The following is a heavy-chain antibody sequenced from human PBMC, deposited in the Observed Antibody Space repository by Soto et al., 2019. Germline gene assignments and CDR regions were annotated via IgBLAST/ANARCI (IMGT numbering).Heavy chain of an antibody. CDR3: AKGVGGYCSSTSCFLGAFDI. Sequence: PGGSLRLSCAASGFTFSSYAMSWVRQAPGKGLEWVSAISGSGGSTYYADSVKGRFTISRDNSKNTLYLQMNSLRAEDTAVYYCAKGVGGYCSSTSCFLGAFDIWGQGAMVTVSS. D-gene: IGHD2-2*01. J-gene: IGHJ3*02. V-gene: IGHV3-23*01. CDR1: GFTFSSYA. CDR2: ISGSGGST.